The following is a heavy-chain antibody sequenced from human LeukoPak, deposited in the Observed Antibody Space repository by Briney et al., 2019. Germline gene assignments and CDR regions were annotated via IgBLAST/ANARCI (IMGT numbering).Heavy chain of an antibody. J-gene: IGHJ4*02. V-gene: IGHV3-7*01. CDR2: IKQDGTEK. CDR3: ARDMEFWSGSDY. D-gene: IGHD3-3*01. CDR1: GFTFTTYW. Sequence: GGSLRLSCAASGFTFTTYWMSWVRQAPGKGLEWVANIKQDGTEKYYVDSVKGRFTIFRDNAKNSLYLQMNSLRAEDTAVYYCARDMEFWSGSDYWGQGTLVTVSS.